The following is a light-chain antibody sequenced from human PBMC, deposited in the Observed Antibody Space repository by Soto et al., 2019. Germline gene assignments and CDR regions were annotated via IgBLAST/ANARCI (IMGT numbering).Light chain of an antibody. CDR3: QQYYSYPLIT. CDR1: QGISSY. CDR2: AAS. V-gene: IGKV1-9*01. Sequence: IQLTQSPSSLSASVGDRVTITCRASQGISSYLAWYQQKPGKAPKLLIYAASTLQSGVPSRFSGSGSGTDFTLTISCLQSEDFATYYCQQYYSYPLITFGQGTRLEIK. J-gene: IGKJ5*01.